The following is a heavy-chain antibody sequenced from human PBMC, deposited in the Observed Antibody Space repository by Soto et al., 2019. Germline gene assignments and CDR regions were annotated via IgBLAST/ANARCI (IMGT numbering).Heavy chain of an antibody. CDR2: ISGSGGST. J-gene: IGHJ6*02. CDR1: GFTFSSYA. V-gene: IGHV3-23*01. CDR3: AKVPIECSGGSCYDYYGMDV. D-gene: IGHD2-15*01. Sequence: PGGSLRLSCAASGFTFSSYAMSWVRQAPGKGLEWVSAISGSGGSTYYADSVKGRFTISRDNSKNTLYLQMNSLRAEGTAVYYCAKVPIECSGGSCYDYYGMDVWGQGTTVTVSS.